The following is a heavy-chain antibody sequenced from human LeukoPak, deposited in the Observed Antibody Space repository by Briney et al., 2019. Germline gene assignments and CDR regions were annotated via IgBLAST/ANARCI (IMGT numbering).Heavy chain of an antibody. J-gene: IGHJ4*02. Sequence: SETLSLTCAVYGGSFSGYYWSWIRQPPGKGLEWIGSIYHSGSTYYNPSLKSRVTISVDTSKNQFSLNLNSVTAADTAVYYCARVSGYSYGNFDFWGQGTLVTVSS. CDR2: IYHSGST. CDR3: ARVSGYSYGNFDF. CDR1: GGSFSGYY. V-gene: IGHV4-34*01. D-gene: IGHD5-18*01.